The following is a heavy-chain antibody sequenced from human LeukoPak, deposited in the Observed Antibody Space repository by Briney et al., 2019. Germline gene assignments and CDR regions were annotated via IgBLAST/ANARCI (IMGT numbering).Heavy chain of an antibody. CDR1: GGSISSYY. CDR3: ARSDYDILTGASFQH. CDR2: IYYSGST. V-gene: IGHV4-59*12. Sequence: SETLSLTCTVSGGSISSYYWSWIRQPPGKGLEWIGYIYYSGSTNYNPSLKSRVTISVDKSKNQFSLKLSSVTAADTAVYYCARSDYDILTGASFQHWGQGTLVSVSS. J-gene: IGHJ1*01. D-gene: IGHD3-9*01.